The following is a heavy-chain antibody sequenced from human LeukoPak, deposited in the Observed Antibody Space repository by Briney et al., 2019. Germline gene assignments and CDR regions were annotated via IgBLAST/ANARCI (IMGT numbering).Heavy chain of an antibody. D-gene: IGHD3-9*01. CDR3: AKDWHILTGRNCFDP. J-gene: IGHJ5*02. CDR1: GYTFTGYF. V-gene: IGHV1-18*04. CDR2: ISAYNGNT. Sequence: GASVKVSCKASGYTFTGYFIHWVRQAPGQGLEWMGWISAYNGNTNYAQKFQGRVTMSADTSTSTAYMELRSLRFDDTAIYYCAKDWHILTGRNCFDPWGQGTLVTVSS.